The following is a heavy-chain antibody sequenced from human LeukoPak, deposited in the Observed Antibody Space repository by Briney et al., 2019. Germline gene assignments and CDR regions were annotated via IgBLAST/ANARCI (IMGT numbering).Heavy chain of an antibody. CDR1: GYSISSGYY. J-gene: IGHJ4*02. CDR2: IYHSGST. CDR3: ARGSWNEDFDY. V-gene: IGHV4-38-2*02. D-gene: IGHD1-1*01. Sequence: PSETLSLTCTVSGYSISSGYYWGWIRQPPGKGLEWIGSIYHSGSTYYNPSLKSRVTISVDTSKNQFSLKLSSVTAADTAVYYCARGSWNEDFDYWGQGTLVTVSS.